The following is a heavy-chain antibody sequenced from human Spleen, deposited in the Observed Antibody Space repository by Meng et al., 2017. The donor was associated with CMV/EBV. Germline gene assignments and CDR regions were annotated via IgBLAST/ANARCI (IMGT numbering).Heavy chain of an antibody. V-gene: IGHV1-69*05. J-gene: IGHJ4*02. CDR2: IGKPYATP. D-gene: IGHD3-10*01. CDR3: ARGSPPAGGEFPTRGFDS. CDR1: SSKP. Sequence: SSKPVGRVRQATREGIGWVGRIGKPYATPNIGKRFQERVTITTDGSSTTHYIELSSLRSDDTAIYLCARGSPPAGGEFPTRGFDSWGQGTLVTVSS.